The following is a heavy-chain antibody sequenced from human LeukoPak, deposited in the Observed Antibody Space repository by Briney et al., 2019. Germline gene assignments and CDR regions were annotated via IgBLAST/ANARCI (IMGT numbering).Heavy chain of an antibody. J-gene: IGHJ4*02. CDR3: AKGSYYSDF. CDR1: GFTFTGHT. D-gene: IGHD6-6*01. Sequence: GGSLRLSCAASGFTFTGHTMTWLRQAPGKGLEWVSALSVSGETTYYADSVKGRFTVSRDNSKNTLFLQMNSLRADDTAVYYCAKGSYYSDFWGQGTLVSVSS. CDR2: LSVSGETT. V-gene: IGHV3-23*01.